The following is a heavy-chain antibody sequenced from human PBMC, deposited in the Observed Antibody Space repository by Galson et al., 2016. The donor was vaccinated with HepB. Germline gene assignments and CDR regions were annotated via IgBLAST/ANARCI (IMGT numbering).Heavy chain of an antibody. V-gene: IGHV5-51*01. CDR3: ARRHGYSYINS. D-gene: IGHD5-24*01. J-gene: IGHJ4*02. CDR2: IDPGDSEI. Sequence: QSGAEVKEPGESLKISCKCSGYTFTRYWIGWVRQMPGKGLEWMGIIDPGDSEIRYSPSFQGRVTISVGKSISTAYLQWSSLRASDTAMYYCARRHGYSYINSWGQGTLVTVSS. CDR1: GYTFTRYW.